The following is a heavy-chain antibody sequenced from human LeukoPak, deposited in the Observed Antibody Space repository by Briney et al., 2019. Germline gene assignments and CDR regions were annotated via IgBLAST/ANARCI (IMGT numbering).Heavy chain of an antibody. CDR2: ISYDGSIK. CDR3: ANLLRWEPY. J-gene: IGHJ4*02. V-gene: IGHV3-30*18. D-gene: IGHD4-23*01. CDR1: GFTFNNYG. Sequence: GGSLRLSCTVSGFTFNNYGMHWVRQAPGKGLEWVALISYDGSIKYYADSVKGRFTISRDNSKNSLYLQMNSLRAEDTAVYYCANLLRWEPYWGQGTLVTVSS.